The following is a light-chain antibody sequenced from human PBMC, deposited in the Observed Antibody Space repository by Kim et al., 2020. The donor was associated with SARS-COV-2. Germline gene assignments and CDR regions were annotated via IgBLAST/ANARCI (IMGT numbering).Light chain of an antibody. Sequence: HLLIYLGSNRVFEVPERFSGSGSGTEFTLKISRVEAEDVGVYYCMQALQIPPTFGQGTKLEI. V-gene: IGKV2-28*01. CDR2: LGS. CDR3: MQALQIPPT. J-gene: IGKJ2*01.